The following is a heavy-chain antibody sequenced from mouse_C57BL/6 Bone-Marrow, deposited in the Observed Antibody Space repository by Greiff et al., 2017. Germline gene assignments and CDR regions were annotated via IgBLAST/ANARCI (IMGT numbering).Heavy chain of an antibody. CDR3: ARAPGDY. CDR1: GYSITSGYY. V-gene: IGHV3-6*01. J-gene: IGHJ2*01. Sequence: EVHLVESGPGLVKPSQSLSLTCSVTGYSITSGYYWNWIRQFPGNKLEWMGYISYDGSNNYNPSLKNRISITRDTSKKQFFLKLNSVTTEDTATYYCARAPGDYWGQGTTLTVSS. CDR2: ISYDGSN.